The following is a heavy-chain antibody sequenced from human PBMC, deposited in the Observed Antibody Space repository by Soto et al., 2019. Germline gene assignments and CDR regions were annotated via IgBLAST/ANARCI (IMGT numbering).Heavy chain of an antibody. D-gene: IGHD3-22*01. CDR1: GGSISSGDYY. V-gene: IGHV4-30-4*01. CDR3: AREIRITMIVVGKGYAFDI. Sequence: KPSETLSLTCTVSGGSISSGDYYWSWIRQPPGKGLEWIGYIYYSGSTYYNPSLKSRVTISVDTSKNQFSLKLSSVTAADTAVYYCAREIRITMIVVGKGYAFDIWGRGTMVTVSS. CDR2: IYYSGST. J-gene: IGHJ3*02.